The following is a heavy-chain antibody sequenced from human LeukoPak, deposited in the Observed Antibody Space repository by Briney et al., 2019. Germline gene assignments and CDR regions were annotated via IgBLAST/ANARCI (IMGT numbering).Heavy chain of an antibody. CDR1: GFTFSDYY. Sequence: AGGSLRLSCAASGFTFSDYYMSWIRQAPGKGLEWVSYISSSGSTIYYADSVKGRFTISRDNAKNSLYLQMNSLRAEDTAVYYCAKRVAAAGIFDYWGQGTLVTVSS. D-gene: IGHD6-13*01. V-gene: IGHV3-11*01. CDR2: ISSSGSTI. J-gene: IGHJ4*02. CDR3: AKRVAAAGIFDY.